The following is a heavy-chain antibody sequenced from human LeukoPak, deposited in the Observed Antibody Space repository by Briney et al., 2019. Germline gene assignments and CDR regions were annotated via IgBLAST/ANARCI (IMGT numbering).Heavy chain of an antibody. CDR2: ISSSGSTI. Sequence: GGSLRLSCAASGFTFSDYYMSWIRQAPGKGLEWVSYISSSGSTIYYADSVKGRFTISRDNAKNSLYLQMNSLRAEDTAVYYCARDDSLDIAAQPSFDCWGQGTLVTVSS. D-gene: IGHD6-13*01. CDR1: GFTFSDYY. V-gene: IGHV3-11*01. J-gene: IGHJ4*02. CDR3: ARDDSLDIAAQPSFDC.